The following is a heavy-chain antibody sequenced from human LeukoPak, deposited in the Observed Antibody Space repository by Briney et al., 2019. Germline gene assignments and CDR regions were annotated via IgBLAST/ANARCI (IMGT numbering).Heavy chain of an antibody. CDR2: IYYSGST. V-gene: IGHV4-59*08. J-gene: IGHJ4*02. CDR3: ARLGGYRLRDFDY. Sequence: PSETLSPTCTVSGGSISSYYWSWIRQPPGKGLEWIGYIYYSGSTNYNPSLKCRVTISVDTSKNQFSLKLSSVTAADTAVYYCARLGGYRLRDFDYWGQGTLVTVSS. D-gene: IGHD5-12*01. CDR1: GGSISSYY.